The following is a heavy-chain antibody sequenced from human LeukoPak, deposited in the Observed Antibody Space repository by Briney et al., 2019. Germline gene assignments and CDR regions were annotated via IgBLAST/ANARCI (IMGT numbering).Heavy chain of an antibody. CDR1: GGSFSGYY. CDR3: ARGRTGERWLQFPFDY. Sequence: SETLSLTCAVYGGSFSGYYWRWMRQPPGKGWEGMVEINHSGSTNNNPSLKSRVTISVDTSTNQFSLKLSSVPAADTAVYYCARGRTGERWLQFPFDYWGQGTLVTVSS. CDR2: INHSGST. V-gene: IGHV4-34*01. J-gene: IGHJ4*02. D-gene: IGHD5-24*01.